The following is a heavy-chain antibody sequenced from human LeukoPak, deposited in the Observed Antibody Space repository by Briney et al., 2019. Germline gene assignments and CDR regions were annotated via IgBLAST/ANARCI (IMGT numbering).Heavy chain of an antibody. CDR1: GFTFYDYG. D-gene: IGHD3-3*01. V-gene: IGHV3-20*04. CDR2: INWNGGST. J-gene: IGHJ4*02. CDR3: ARASNDFWSGYYSH. Sequence: PGGSLRLSCAASGFTFYDYGMSWVRQAPGKGLEWGSGINWNGGSTGYADSVKGRFTISRDKARNSLYLQMNSLRAEDTALYYCARASNDFWSGYYSHWGQGTLVTVSS.